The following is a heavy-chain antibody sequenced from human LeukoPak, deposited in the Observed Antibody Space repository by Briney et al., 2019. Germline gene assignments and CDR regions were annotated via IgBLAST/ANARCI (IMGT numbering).Heavy chain of an antibody. CDR3: ARGPGIAAAGDDWYFDL. D-gene: IGHD6-13*01. V-gene: IGHV6-1*01. Sequence: SQTLSLTCAISGDSVSSNSAAWNWIRQSPSIGLEWLGRTYYRSKWYNDYAVSLKSRITINPDTSKNQSSLQLNSVPPEDTAVYYCARGPGIAAAGDDWYFDLWGRGTLVTVSS. CDR1: GDSVSSNSAA. CDR2: TYYRSKWYN. J-gene: IGHJ2*01.